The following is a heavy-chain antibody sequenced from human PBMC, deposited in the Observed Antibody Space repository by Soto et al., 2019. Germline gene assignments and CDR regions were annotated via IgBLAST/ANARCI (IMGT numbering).Heavy chain of an antibody. J-gene: IGHJ4*02. CDR2: ISSNGGST. V-gene: IGHV3-64*01. D-gene: IGHD6-13*01. CDR3: ARDQAGHVDY. Sequence: GGSLRLSCAASGFTFSSYAMHWVRQAPGKGLEYVSAISSNGGSTYYANSVKGRFTISRDNSKNTLYLQMGSLRAEDMAVYYCARDQAGHVDYWGQGTLVTVSS. CDR1: GFTFSSYA.